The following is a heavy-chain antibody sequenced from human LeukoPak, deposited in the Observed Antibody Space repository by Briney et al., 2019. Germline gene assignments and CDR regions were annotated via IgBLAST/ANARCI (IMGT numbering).Heavy chain of an antibody. CDR1: GFTFSSYS. CDR3: AKDIGGSYYVYFDC. D-gene: IGHD1-26*01. V-gene: IGHV3-21*04. CDR2: ISGSSYYI. Sequence: PGGSLRLSCAASGFTFSSYSMDWVRQAPGKGLEWVSSISGSSYYIYYADSVKGRFTISRDNAKNSLYLQMNSLRAEDTAFYYCAKDIGGSYYVYFDCWGQGTLVTVSS. J-gene: IGHJ4*02.